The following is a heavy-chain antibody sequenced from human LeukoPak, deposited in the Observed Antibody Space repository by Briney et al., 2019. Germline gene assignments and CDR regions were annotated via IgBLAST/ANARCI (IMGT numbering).Heavy chain of an antibody. CDR2: ISYDGINK. CDR1: GFMFSSNW. V-gene: IGHV3-30-3*01. CDR3: ARVDNLRDYYGMDV. J-gene: IGHJ6*02. Sequence: QTGGSLRLSCAASGFMFSSNWMSWVRLAPGKGLEWVAVISYDGINKYYADSVKGRFTISRDNSKNMLYLQMNSLRVEDTAVYFCARVDNLRDYYGMDVWGQGTTVIVSS. D-gene: IGHD2-2*03.